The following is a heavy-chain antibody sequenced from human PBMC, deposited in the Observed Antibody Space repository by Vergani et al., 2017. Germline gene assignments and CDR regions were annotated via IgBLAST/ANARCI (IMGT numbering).Heavy chain of an antibody. Sequence: QVQLQESGPGLVKPSETLSLTCTVSGGSISSYYWSWIRQPPGKGLEWIGYIYYSGSTNYNPSLKSRVTISVDTSKNQFSLKLSSVTAADTAVYYCVGAAAKVPFDYWGQGTLVTVSS. J-gene: IGHJ4*02. CDR1: GGSISSYY. CDR2: IYYSGST. V-gene: IGHV4-59*01. D-gene: IGHD6-13*01. CDR3: VGAAAKVPFDY.